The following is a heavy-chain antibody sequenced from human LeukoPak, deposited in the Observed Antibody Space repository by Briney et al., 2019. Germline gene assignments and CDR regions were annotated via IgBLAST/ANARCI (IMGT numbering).Heavy chain of an antibody. V-gene: IGHV3-48*04. CDR3: ARGAYYFDY. CDR2: IGTGSNTI. CDR1: GFTFTSHS. Sequence: GGSLRLSCTASGFTFTSHSMNWVRQAPGKGLEWVSYIGTGSNTIYYADSVKGRFTISRDNANNSLFLQMNSLRAEDTAVYYCARGAYYFDYWGQGTLVTVSS. J-gene: IGHJ4*02.